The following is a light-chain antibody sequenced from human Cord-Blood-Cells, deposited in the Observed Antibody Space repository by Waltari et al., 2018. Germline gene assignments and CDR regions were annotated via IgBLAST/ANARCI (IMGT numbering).Light chain of an antibody. CDR2: EGS. CDR1: SSDVGSYNL. V-gene: IGLV2-23*01. CDR3: CSYAGSSTWV. J-gene: IGLJ3*02. Sequence: QSALTQPASVSGSPGQSITISCTGTSSDVGSYNLVSWYQQHPGKAPKLMINEGSKRPSGFSKRFSGSKSGNTASLTISGLQAEDEADYYCCSYAGSSTWVFGGGTKLTVL.